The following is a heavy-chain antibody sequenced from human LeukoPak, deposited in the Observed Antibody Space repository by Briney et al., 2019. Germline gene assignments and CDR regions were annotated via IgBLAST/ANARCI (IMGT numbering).Heavy chain of an antibody. CDR1: GGTFSSYA. D-gene: IGHD5-24*01. CDR3: ARGWGYNLLDY. Sequence: ASVTVSLKSSGGTFSSYAISWVRQAPGQGLEWMGRIIPILGIANYAQKFQGRVTITADKSTSTAYMELSSLRSEDTAVYYCARGWGYNLLDYGGQGTLVTVSS. V-gene: IGHV1-69*04. CDR2: IIPILGIA. J-gene: IGHJ4*02.